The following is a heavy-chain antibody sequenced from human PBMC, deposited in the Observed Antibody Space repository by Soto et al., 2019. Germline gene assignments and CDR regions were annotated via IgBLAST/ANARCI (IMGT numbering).Heavy chain of an antibody. CDR1: EFTFSRYA. D-gene: IGHD3-3*01. J-gene: IGHJ6*02. V-gene: IGHV3-23*01. Sequence: GGSLRLSCAASEFTFSRYAMYWVRQAPGKGLEWVSAISGAGDKTFYAEPVRGRFTISRDNSGNTLFLQMNSLRAEDTAIYYCVKATSAAPFGYYGMDVWGQGTTVTVSS. CDR3: VKATSAAPFGYYGMDV. CDR2: ISGAGDKT.